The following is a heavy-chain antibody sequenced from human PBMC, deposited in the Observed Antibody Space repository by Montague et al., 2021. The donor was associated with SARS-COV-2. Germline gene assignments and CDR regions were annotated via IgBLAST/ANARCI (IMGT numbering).Heavy chain of an antibody. CDR1: GGSISSSNW. V-gene: IGHV4-4*02. D-gene: IGHD1-26*01. Sequence: SETLSLTCAVSGGSISSSNWWSWVCQPPGKGLEWIGEINHIGTTNYNPSLKSRVSISKDTSKNQFSLKLSPVTAADTAMYYCARVKWELSVGNVFDIWGQGTMVTVSS. CDR2: INHIGTT. J-gene: IGHJ3*02. CDR3: ARVKWELSVGNVFDI.